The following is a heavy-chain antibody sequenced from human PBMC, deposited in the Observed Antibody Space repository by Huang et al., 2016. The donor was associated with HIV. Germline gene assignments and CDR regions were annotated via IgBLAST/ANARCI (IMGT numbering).Heavy chain of an antibody. CDR3: ARDALYSLGYGKGYNYYYMDV. CDR1: GFTLNNYN. V-gene: IGHV3-48*01. J-gene: IGHJ6*03. Sequence: EVQLVESGGGLVQPGGSLRLSCAASGFTLNNYNMNWVRPAPGKGLEWFSYISSSSTSIYYADSVRGRCTISRDNAKNSLYLQMNSLGAEDTAVYYCARDALYSLGYGKGYNYYYMDVWDKGSTVTVTS. CDR2: ISSSSTSI. D-gene: IGHD3-22*01.